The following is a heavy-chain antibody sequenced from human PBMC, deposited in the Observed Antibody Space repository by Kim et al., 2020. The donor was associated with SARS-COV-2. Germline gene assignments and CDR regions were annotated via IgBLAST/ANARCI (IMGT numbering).Heavy chain of an antibody. Sequence: ASVKVSCKASGYTFTSYDINWVRQATGQGLEWMGWMNPNSGNTGYAQKFQGRVTMTRNTSISTAYMERSSLRSEDTAVYARVSARDFWSGYYTPRGYYYYYYGMDVWGQGTTVTVSS. CDR3: VSARDFWSGYYTPRGYYYYYYGMDV. V-gene: IGHV1-8*01. CDR2: MNPNSGNT. J-gene: IGHJ6*02. CDR1: GYTFTSYD. D-gene: IGHD3-3*01.